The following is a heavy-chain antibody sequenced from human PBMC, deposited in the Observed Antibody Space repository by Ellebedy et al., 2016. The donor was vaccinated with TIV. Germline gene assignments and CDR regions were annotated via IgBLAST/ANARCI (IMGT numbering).Heavy chain of an antibody. D-gene: IGHD5-12*01. CDR2: IWYDGSNK. CDR3: AREDSGYINYYYGMDV. CDR1: GFTFRTYG. J-gene: IGHJ6*02. Sequence: GESLKISCAASGFTFRTYGMNWVRQAPGKGLEWVAVIWYDGSNKDYADSVKGRFTISSDNSKNTLYLQMNSLRAEDTAVYYCAREDSGYINYYYGMDVWGQGTTVSVSS. V-gene: IGHV3-33*01.